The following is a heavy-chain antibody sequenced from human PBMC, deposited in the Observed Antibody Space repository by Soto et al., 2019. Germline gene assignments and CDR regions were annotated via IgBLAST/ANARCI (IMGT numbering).Heavy chain of an antibody. D-gene: IGHD3-3*01. Sequence: QVQLVESGGGVVQPGRSLRLSCAASGFTFTTCGMHWVRQAPGKGLEWVALISHGGSNKYYAESVKGRFTISRDNSKNTLNLQMNSLRAEDTAVYYCASNYYDFWSGYYDHYYLDVWGKGTTVTVSS. CDR1: GFTFTTCG. CDR3: ASNYYDFWSGYYDHYYLDV. CDR2: ISHGGSNK. V-gene: IGHV3-30*03. J-gene: IGHJ6*03.